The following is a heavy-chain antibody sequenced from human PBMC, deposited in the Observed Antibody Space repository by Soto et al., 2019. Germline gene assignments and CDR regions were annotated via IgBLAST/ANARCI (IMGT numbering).Heavy chain of an antibody. Sequence: QVQLQQWGAGLLKPSETLSLTCDVSGGSFSGYYWRWIRQPPGKGLEWIGEINHSGRTNYNPSVKSRVAISIDTPKNQFSLKLSSLTAADTAVYYCGLADLGYFQHWGQGTLVTVSS. D-gene: IGHD3-16*01. J-gene: IGHJ1*01. CDR3: GLADLGYFQH. CDR2: INHSGRT. V-gene: IGHV4-34*01. CDR1: GGSFSGYY.